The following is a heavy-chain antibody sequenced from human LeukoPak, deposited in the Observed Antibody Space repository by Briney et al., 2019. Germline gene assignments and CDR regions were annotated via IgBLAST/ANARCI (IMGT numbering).Heavy chain of an antibody. D-gene: IGHD3-3*01. CDR1: GGTFSIYA. V-gene: IGHV1-69*13. J-gene: IGHJ4*02. CDR3: LRVWYDFWSGDY. CDR2: IIPIFGTA. Sequence: ASVSVSYRASGGTFSIYAVRWVRQAPGQGGEWMGGIIPIFGTANYAQQFQGRVTITADESTSTAYMELSSLRSEDTAVYSCLRVWYDFWSGDYWGQGTLVTVSS.